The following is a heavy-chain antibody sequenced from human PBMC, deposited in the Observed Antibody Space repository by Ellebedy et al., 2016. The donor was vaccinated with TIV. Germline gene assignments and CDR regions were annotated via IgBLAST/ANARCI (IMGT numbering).Heavy chain of an antibody. D-gene: IGHD3-10*01. V-gene: IGHV1-69*13. J-gene: IGHJ5*02. CDR1: GGTFSNYA. CDR3: ARDFLRAPDGSGTYNNWLDP. Sequence: ASVKVSXKASGGTFSNYAISWVRQAPGQGLEWMGAIISIVGTANYAQKFQDRVTIIADESTRTAYMEQSSLRSEDTAVYYCARDFLRAPDGSGTYNNWLDPWGQGTLVTVSS. CDR2: IISIVGTA.